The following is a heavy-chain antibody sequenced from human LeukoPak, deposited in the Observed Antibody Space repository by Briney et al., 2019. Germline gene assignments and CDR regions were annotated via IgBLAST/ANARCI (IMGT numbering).Heavy chain of an antibody. CDR1: GGSFSGYY. CDR3: ASRGDTYDAFDI. CDR2: INHSGST. J-gene: IGHJ3*02. D-gene: IGHD3-16*01. V-gene: IGHV4-34*01. Sequence: SETLSLTCAVYGGSFSGYYWSWIRQPPGKGLEWIGEINHSGSTNYNPSLKSRVAISVDTSKNQFSLKLSSVTAADTAVYYCASRGDTYDAFDIWGQGTMVTVSS.